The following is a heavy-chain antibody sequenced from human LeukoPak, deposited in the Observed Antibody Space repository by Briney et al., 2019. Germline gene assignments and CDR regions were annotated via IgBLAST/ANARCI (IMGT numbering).Heavy chain of an antibody. CDR3: AKEDCSSTSCPHLDH. V-gene: IGHV3-30*02. CDR1: GLSFSSYG. CDR2: VRYHGTDK. D-gene: IGHD2-2*01. Sequence: GGSLRLACVASGLSFSSYGMHWVREAPGRGLEWVAFVRYHGTDKYYADSVKGRFTISRDNSKSTLYLQMNSLRDEDTAMYFCAKEDCSSTSCPHLDHRGQGPLVTVSS. J-gene: IGHJ4*02.